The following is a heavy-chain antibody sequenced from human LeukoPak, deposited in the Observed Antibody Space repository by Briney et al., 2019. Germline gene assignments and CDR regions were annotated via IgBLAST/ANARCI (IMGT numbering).Heavy chain of an antibody. CDR3: ATSVEAHKSVGDAFDI. D-gene: IGHD3-16*01. CDR1: GYTLTELS. V-gene: IGHV1-24*01. J-gene: IGHJ4*02. CDR2: FDPEDGET. Sequence: ASVKVSCKVSGYTLTELSMHWVRQAPGKGLEWMGGFDPEDGETIYAQKFQGRVTMTEDTSTDTAYMELSSLRSEDTAVYHCATSVEAHKSVGDAFDIWGQGTLVTVSS.